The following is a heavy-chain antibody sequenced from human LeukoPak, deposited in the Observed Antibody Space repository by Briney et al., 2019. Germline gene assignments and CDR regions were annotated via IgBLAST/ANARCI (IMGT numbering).Heavy chain of an antibody. CDR2: INPNNGDT. Sequence: ASVKVSCKASGYIFTTYFIHWVRQAPGQGLEWMGWINPNNGDTNYVQKFQGRVTMTRDTSISTAYMELTRLRSDDTAVYYCAREGGYDVLTGYQDYWGQGTLVTVSS. CDR1: GYIFTTYF. J-gene: IGHJ4*02. D-gene: IGHD3-9*01. V-gene: IGHV1-2*02. CDR3: AREGGYDVLTGYQDY.